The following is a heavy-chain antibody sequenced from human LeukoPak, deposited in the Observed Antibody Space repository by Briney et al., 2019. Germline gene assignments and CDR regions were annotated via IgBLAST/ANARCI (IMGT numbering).Heavy chain of an antibody. CDR2: IIPIFGTA. Sequence: SVKVSCKASGGTFSSYAISWVRQAPGQGLEWMGGIIPIFGTANYAQKFQGRVTITADESTSTAYMELSSLRSEDTAVYYCTASYGDLAPGRVFDYWGQGTLVTVSS. D-gene: IGHD4-17*01. CDR1: GGTFSSYA. CDR3: TASYGDLAPGRVFDY. J-gene: IGHJ4*02. V-gene: IGHV1-69*01.